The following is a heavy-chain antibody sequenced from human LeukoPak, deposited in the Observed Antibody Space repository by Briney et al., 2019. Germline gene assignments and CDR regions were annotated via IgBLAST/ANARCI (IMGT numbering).Heavy chain of an antibody. J-gene: IGHJ4*02. CDR2: ISSSSSTI. CDR1: GFTFSSYS. V-gene: IGHV3-48*01. Sequence: GGSLRLSCAASGFTFSSYSMNWVRQAPGKGLEWVSYISSSSSTIYYADSVKGRFTISRDNSKNTLFLQMNSLRPDDTAVYYCAKRGHYSINWYHYFDYWGQGTLVTVSS. CDR3: AKRGHYSINWYHYFDY. D-gene: IGHD6-13*01.